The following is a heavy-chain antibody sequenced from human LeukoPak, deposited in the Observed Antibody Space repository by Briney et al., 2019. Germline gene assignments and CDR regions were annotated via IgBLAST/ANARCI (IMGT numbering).Heavy chain of an antibody. V-gene: IGHV3-7*01. D-gene: IGHD3-10*02. J-gene: IGHJ6*04. Sequence: GGSLRLSCAASGFTFSSYWMTWVRQAPGKGLEWVANIKQDGSEEYYVDSVKGRFTISRDNAKNSLYLQMNSLRAEDTAVYYCAELGITMIGGVWGKGTTVTISS. CDR2: IKQDGSEE. CDR1: GFTFSSYW. CDR3: AELGITMIGGV.